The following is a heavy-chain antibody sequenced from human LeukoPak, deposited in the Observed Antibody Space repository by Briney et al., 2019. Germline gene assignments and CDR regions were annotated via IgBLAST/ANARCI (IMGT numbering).Heavy chain of an antibody. CDR3: TRESGACSPFGF. J-gene: IGHJ4*02. CDR1: GGSIITTNW. CDR2: DHMNGAT. V-gene: IGHV4-4*02. D-gene: IGHD2-21*02. Sequence: PSGTLSLTCGVSGGSIITTNWWSWVRQPPGKGLEWIGEDHMNGATNYNPALESRVSMSIDKSKYQLSLKLSSVTAADTATYYCTRESGACSPFGFWGQGTLVSVST.